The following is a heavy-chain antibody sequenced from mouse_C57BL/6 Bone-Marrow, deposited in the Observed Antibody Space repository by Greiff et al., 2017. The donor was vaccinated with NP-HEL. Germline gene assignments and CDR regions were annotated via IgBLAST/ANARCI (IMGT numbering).Heavy chain of an antibody. Sequence: QVHVKQSGPGLVQPSQSLSITCTVSGFSLTSYGVHWVRQSPGKGLEWLGVIWSGGSTDYNAAFISRLSISKDNSKSQVFFKMNSLQADDTAIYYCARNGGNSQAWFAYWGQGTLVTVSA. CDR3: ARNGGNSQAWFAY. J-gene: IGHJ3*01. D-gene: IGHD2-1*01. CDR2: IWSGGST. CDR1: GFSLTSYG. V-gene: IGHV2-2*01.